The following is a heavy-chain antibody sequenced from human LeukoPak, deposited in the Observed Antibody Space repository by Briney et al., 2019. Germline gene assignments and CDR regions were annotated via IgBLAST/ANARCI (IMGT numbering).Heavy chain of an antibody. V-gene: IGHV3-23*01. CDR2: ISGSGGST. J-gene: IGHJ4*02. CDR3: AKDLGYFDWLFYLDY. Sequence: PGGSLRLSCAASGFTFDDYGMNWVRQAPGKGLEWVSAISGSGGSTYYADSVKGRFTISRDNSKNTLYLQMNSLRAEDTAVYYCAKDLGYFDWLFYLDYWGQGTLVTVSS. CDR1: GFTFDDYG. D-gene: IGHD3-9*01.